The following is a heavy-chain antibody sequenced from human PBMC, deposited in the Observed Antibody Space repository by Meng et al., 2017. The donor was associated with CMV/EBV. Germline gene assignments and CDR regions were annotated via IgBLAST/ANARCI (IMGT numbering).Heavy chain of an antibody. CDR3: ARLGELLWFGEPLLGMDV. Sequence: GESLKISWAASGFTFSDYYMTWIRQAPGKGLEWVSYISRSGDTIYDADSVKGRFTISRDNAKNSLYLQMNSLRAEDTALYYCARLGELLWFGEPLLGMDVWGQGTTVTVSS. J-gene: IGHJ6*02. CDR2: ISRSGDTI. D-gene: IGHD3-10*01. V-gene: IGHV3-11*01. CDR1: GFTFSDYY.